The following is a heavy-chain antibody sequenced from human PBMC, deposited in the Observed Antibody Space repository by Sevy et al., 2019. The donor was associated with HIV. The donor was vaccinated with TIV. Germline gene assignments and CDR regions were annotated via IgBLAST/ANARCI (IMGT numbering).Heavy chain of an antibody. J-gene: IGHJ6*02. D-gene: IGHD6-13*01. Sequence: GGSLRLSCADSGFMFNSHAMSWVRQAPGKGLEWVSAISGSGGSTYYADSVKGRFTISRDNSKNTVYLQMNSLRAEDTAVYYCARDLGYSSSWYTTRYYYYYGMDVWGQGTTVTVSS. V-gene: IGHV3-23*01. CDR2: ISGSGGST. CDR1: GFMFNSHA. CDR3: ARDLGYSSSWYTTRYYYYYGMDV.